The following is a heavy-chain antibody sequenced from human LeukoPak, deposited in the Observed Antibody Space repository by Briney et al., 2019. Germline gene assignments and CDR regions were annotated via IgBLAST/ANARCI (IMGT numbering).Heavy chain of an antibody. Sequence: SETLSLTCTVSGGSFNPYYWTWIRQPPGKGLEWIGYIYYSWATNYNPSLTSRVTMSVDTSKNQFSLKLSSVTAADTAVYYCARAPGIMSGNWRFDYWGQGTLVTVSS. CDR1: GGSFNPYY. CDR3: ARAPGIMSGNWRFDY. CDR2: IYYSWAT. D-gene: IGHD3-16*01. J-gene: IGHJ4*02. V-gene: IGHV4-59*12.